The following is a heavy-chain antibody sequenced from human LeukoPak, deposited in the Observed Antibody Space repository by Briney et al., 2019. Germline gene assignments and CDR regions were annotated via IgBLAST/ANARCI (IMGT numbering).Heavy chain of an antibody. V-gene: IGHV4-39*07. CDR2: IYYSGST. CDR1: GGSISSSSYY. J-gene: IGHJ6*03. D-gene: IGHD3-10*01. CDR3: ARGDGAMVRGVHTYYYMDV. Sequence: SETLSLTCSVSGGSISSSSYYWGWIRQPPGKGLEWIGSIYYSGSTYYNPSLKSRLTISIDTSNNQFSLKLNSVTAADTAVYYCARGDGAMVRGVHTYYYMDVWGKGTTVTISS.